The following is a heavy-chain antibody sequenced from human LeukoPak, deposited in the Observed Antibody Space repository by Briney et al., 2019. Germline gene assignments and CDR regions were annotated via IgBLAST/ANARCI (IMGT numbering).Heavy chain of an antibody. CDR1: GGSFSGYY. CDR3: ARDNLGVGYGDYYFDY. D-gene: IGHD4-17*01. V-gene: IGHV4-34*01. J-gene: IGHJ4*02. Sequence: PSETLSLTCAVYGGSFSGYYWSWIRQPPGKGLEWLGEIHHSGSTNYNPSLKSRVTISVDKSKNQFSLKLSSVTAADTAVYYCARDNLGVGYGDYYFDYWGQGTLVTVSS. CDR2: IHHSGST.